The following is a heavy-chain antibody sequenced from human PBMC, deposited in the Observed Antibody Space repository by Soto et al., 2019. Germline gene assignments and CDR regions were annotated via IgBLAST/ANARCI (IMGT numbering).Heavy chain of an antibody. Sequence: GGSLRLSCAASGFTFSSYAMHWVRQAQGKGLEWVAVISYDESNKYYADSVKGRFTISRDNSKNTRYLQMNSLRAEDTAVYYCASLRFLEWLSPPCDYWGQGTLVTVSS. CDR2: ISYDESNK. CDR1: GFTFSSYA. D-gene: IGHD3-3*01. J-gene: IGHJ4*02. V-gene: IGHV3-30-3*01. CDR3: ASLRFLEWLSPPCDY.